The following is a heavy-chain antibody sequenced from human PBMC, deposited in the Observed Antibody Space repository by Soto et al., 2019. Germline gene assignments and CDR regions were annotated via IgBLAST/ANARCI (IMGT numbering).Heavy chain of an antibody. D-gene: IGHD2-15*01. J-gene: IGHJ3*02. Sequence: ASEEVSCMTSGYTLPDCYTQWVRRAPGQGLEWMGWMNPQSGGAYFAQKFQGRVTLTRDTSIGTAYIEVNSLTSDDTAVYFCTRENIENIDSLYVAFDTWGQVTTFTVSS. CDR3: TRENIENIDSLYVAFDT. CDR1: GYTLPDCY. CDR2: MNPQSGGA. V-gene: IGHV1-2*02.